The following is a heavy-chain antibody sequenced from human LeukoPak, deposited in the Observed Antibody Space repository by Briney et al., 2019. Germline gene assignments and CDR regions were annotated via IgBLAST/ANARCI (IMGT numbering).Heavy chain of an antibody. J-gene: IGHJ4*02. V-gene: IGHV1-2*02. CDR3: ARVAHNYDLLTGYYPYLDYFDF. CDR2: INPNSGGT. Sequence: EASVKVSCKASGYTFSGYYMHWVRQAPGQGLEWMGWINPNSGGTYYAQKFRGRVTMTRDTSISTAYMELSRLRSDDTAVFYCARVAHNYDLLTGYYPYLDYFDFWGQGTLVTVSS. D-gene: IGHD3-9*01. CDR1: GYTFSGYY.